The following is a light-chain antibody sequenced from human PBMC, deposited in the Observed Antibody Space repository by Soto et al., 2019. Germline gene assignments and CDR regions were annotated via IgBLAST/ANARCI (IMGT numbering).Light chain of an antibody. CDR3: SSYAGSNKFGL. Sequence: QSALTQPPSASGSPGQSVTISCTGTSSDVGDYNYVSWYQHHPGKAPKLMIYEVSKRPSGVPDRFSGSKSGNTASLTVSGLQAEDEADYYSSSYAGSNKFGLFGGGTKLTVL. V-gene: IGLV2-8*01. CDR2: EVS. CDR1: SSDVGDYNY. J-gene: IGLJ2*01.